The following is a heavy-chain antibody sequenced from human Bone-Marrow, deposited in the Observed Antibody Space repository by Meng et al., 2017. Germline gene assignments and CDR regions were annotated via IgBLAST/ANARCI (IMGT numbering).Heavy chain of an antibody. CDR2: ISSSSSYI. V-gene: IGHV3-21*01. J-gene: IGHJ4*02. CDR3: ARGVYYDFWSGYYWGGCYFDY. Sequence: GGSLRLSCAASGFTFSSYSMDWVRQAPGKGLEWVSSISSSSSYIYYADSVKGRFTISRDNAKNSLYLQMNSLRAEDTAVYYCARGVYYDFWSGYYWGGCYFDYWGQGTLVTVSS. CDR1: GFTFSSYS. D-gene: IGHD3-3*01.